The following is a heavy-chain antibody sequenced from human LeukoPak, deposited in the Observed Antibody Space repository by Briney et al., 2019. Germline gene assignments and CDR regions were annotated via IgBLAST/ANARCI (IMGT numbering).Heavy chain of an antibody. CDR3: ARHQHIAGRPGGFDY. V-gene: IGHV3-7*01. Sequence: GGSLRPSCAASGFTFITYWMAWVRQAPGKGLEWVANIKQDGSEKYYVDSAKGRFTFSRDNAKNSLYLQMNSVRAEDTAVYYCARHQHIAGRPGGFDYWGQGTLVTVSS. J-gene: IGHJ4*02. CDR1: GFTFITYW. CDR2: IKQDGSEK. D-gene: IGHD6-6*01.